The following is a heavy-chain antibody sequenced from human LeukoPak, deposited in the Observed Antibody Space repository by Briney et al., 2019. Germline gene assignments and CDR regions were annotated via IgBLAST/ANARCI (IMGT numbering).Heavy chain of an antibody. CDR3: ARKSYYDSSGYYLDY. CDR2: ISNDGSNK. Sequence: GGSLRLSCAASGYTFSSYAMHWVRQAPGKGLEWVAVISNDGSNKYYADSVKGRFTISRDNSKNTLYLQMNSLRAEDTAVYYCARKSYYDSSGYYLDYWGQGTLVTVSS. J-gene: IGHJ4*02. D-gene: IGHD3-22*01. CDR1: GYTFSSYA. V-gene: IGHV3-30-3*01.